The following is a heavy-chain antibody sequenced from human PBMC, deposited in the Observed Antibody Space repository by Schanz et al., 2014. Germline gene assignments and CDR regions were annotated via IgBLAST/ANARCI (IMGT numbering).Heavy chain of an antibody. V-gene: IGHV3-23*05. D-gene: IGHD6-13*01. Sequence: EVQLLESGGGLVQPGGSPRLSCSASTFTFDHYAMTWVRQAPGKGLEWVAAVSSRSDEIKYADSVRGRFTISRDNSRSTMYLQMNSLRAEDTAVYYCAKSQGSSFDSWGQGTLVTVSS. CDR1: TFTFDHYA. CDR2: VSSRSDEI. J-gene: IGHJ4*02. CDR3: AKSQGSSFDS.